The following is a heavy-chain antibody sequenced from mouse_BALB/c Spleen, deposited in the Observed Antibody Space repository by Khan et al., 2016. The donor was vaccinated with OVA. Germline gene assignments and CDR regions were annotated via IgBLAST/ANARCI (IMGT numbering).Heavy chain of an antibody. CDR1: GYTFTSYT. Sequence: QVHVKQSGAELARPGASVKMSCKASGYTFTSYTIHWIKKRPGQGLEWIGYINPSNGYTNYNQKFKDKATLTTDKSSTTAYLQLSSLTSDDSAVHNCVRDGAYHRNDGWFAYWGQGTLVTVSA. CDR3: VRDGAYHRNDGWFAY. V-gene: IGHV1-4*01. CDR2: INPSNGYT. J-gene: IGHJ3*01. D-gene: IGHD2-14*01.